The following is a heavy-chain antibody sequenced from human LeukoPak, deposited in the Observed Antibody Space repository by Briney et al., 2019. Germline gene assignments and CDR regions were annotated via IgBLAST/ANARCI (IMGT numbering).Heavy chain of an antibody. CDR2: ISAYNGNT. J-gene: IGHJ6*03. CDR3: ASSLTAARRKYYYYYYMDV. CDR1: GYTFTSYG. V-gene: IGHV1-18*01. D-gene: IGHD2-2*01. Sequence: ASVKVSCKASGYTFTSYGISWVRQAPGQGLEWMGWISAYNGNTNYAQKLQSRVTMTTDTSTSTAYMELRSLRSDDTAVYYCASSLTAARRKYYYYYYMDVWGKGTTVTVSS.